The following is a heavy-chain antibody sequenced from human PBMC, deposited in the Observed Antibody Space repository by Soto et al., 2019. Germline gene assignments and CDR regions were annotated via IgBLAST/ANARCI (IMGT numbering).Heavy chain of an antibody. J-gene: IGHJ3*02. Sequence: ASVKVSCKAAGDTFSGYFISWVRQAPGQGLEWMGWINPNSGGTNYAQKFQGWVTMTRDTSISTAYMELSRLRSDDTAVYYCARVREVPAAGDAFDIWGQGTMVTVSS. D-gene: IGHD2-2*01. CDR1: GDTFSGYF. V-gene: IGHV1-2*04. CDR2: INPNSGGT. CDR3: ARVREVPAAGDAFDI.